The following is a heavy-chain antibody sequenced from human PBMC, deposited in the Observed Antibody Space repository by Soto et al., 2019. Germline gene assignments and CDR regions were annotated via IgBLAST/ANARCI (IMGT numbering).Heavy chain of an antibody. V-gene: IGHV3-23*01. CDR3: AKGTTVDHFDD. CDR1: GFTFSSYA. Sequence: EVPLLESGGGLVQPGGSLSLSCAASGFTFSSYAMSWVRQAPAKGLEWVSAISGSGGSTYYADSVNGRFTISRDNSKNTRYQQMNSPSAEDTAVYYCAKGTTVDHFDDWGQGTLVTVAS. D-gene: IGHD4-17*01. CDR2: ISGSGGST. J-gene: IGHJ4*02.